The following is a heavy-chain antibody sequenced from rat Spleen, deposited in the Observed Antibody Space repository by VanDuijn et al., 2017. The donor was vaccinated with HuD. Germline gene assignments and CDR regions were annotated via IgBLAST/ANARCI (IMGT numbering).Heavy chain of an antibody. D-gene: IGHD1-4*01. CDR2: FSYDGGST. CDR3: ATPTPGIPFAY. V-gene: IGHV5-20*01. J-gene: IGHJ3*01. Sequence: EVQLVESGGGLVQPGRSLRLSCAASGFNFSDYYMAWVRQAPTKGLEWVASFSYDGGSTYYRDSVKGRFTISRDNAKSSLYLQMDSLRSEDTATYYCATPTPGIPFAYWGQGTLVTVSS. CDR1: GFNFSDYY.